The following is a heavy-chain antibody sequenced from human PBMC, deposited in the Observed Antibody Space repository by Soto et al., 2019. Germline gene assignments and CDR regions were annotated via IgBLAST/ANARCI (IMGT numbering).Heavy chain of an antibody. CDR3: ARRTYTSGRRHYFDY. CDR1: GFSFSSYW. CDR2: IDPHSNT. D-gene: IGHD6-19*01. Sequence: GESLKISCQGSGFSFSSYWIGWVRQMPGQGLEWMAFIDPHSNTRYSPSFEGQITISADNSISTAYLQWSSLKASDTAIYYCARRTYTSGRRHYFDYWGQGTLVTVSS. J-gene: IGHJ4*02. V-gene: IGHV5-51*01.